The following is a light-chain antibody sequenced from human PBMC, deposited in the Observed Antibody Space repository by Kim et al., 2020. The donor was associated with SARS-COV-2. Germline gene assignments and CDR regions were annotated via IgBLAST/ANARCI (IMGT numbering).Light chain of an antibody. CDR3: QQYTTYSWT. CDR2: EAS. Sequence: DIQMTQSPSTLSASVGDRVTITCRASQSINSWLAWHQHKPGKAPKLLIYEASSLQSGVPSRFSGSGSGTEFTLTISSLQPDDFATYFCQQYTTYSWTFGQGTKVEIK. V-gene: IGKV1-5*03. J-gene: IGKJ1*01. CDR1: QSINSW.